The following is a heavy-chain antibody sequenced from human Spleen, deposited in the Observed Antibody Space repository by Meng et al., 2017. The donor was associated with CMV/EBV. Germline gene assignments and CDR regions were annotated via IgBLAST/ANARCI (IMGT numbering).Heavy chain of an antibody. Sequence: GESLKISCAASGFTFSSYGMHWVRQAPGKGLEWVAFIRYDGSNKYYADSVKGRFTISRDNSKNTLYLQMNSLRAEDTAVYYCARDPRYSSSWYTYYYYGMDVWGQGTTVTVSS. CDR3: ARDPRYSSSWYTYYYYGMDV. V-gene: IGHV3-30*02. D-gene: IGHD6-13*01. CDR1: GFTFSSYG. J-gene: IGHJ6*02. CDR2: IRYDGSNK.